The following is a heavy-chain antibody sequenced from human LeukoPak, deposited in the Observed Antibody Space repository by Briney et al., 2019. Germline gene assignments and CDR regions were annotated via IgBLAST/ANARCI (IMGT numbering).Heavy chain of an antibody. V-gene: IGHV4-39*01. CDR3: ARLYAYREVSPWLVPENGYFQH. J-gene: IGHJ1*01. CDR1: GGSISSSSYY. Sequence: SETLSLTCTVSGGSISSSSYYWGWIRQPPGKGLEWIGSIYYSGSTYYNPSLKSRVTISVDTSKNQFSLKLSSVTAADTAVYYCARLYAYREVSPWLVPENGYFQHWGQGTLVTVPS. CDR2: IYYSGST. D-gene: IGHD6-19*01.